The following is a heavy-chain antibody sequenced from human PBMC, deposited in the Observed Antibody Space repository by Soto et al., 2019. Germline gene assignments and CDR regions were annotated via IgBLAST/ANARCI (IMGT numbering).Heavy chain of an antibody. CDR2: IYYSGST. D-gene: IGHD3-9*01. Sequence: SETLSLTCTVSGGSISSYYWSWIRQHPGKGLEWIGYIYYSGSTYYNPSLKSRVTISVDTSKNQFSLKLSSVTAADTAVYYCARGYYDILTGDYYYYYGMDVWGQGTTVTVSS. CDR1: GGSISSYY. J-gene: IGHJ6*02. CDR3: ARGYYDILTGDYYYYYGMDV. V-gene: IGHV4-59*06.